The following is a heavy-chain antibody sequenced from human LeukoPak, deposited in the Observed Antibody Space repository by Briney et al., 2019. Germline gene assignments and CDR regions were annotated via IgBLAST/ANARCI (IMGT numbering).Heavy chain of an antibody. J-gene: IGHJ4*02. V-gene: IGHV3-30*01. CDR2: ISYDGSNK. CDR3: ARDGRPLYVWGSYDFDY. Sequence: PGGSLRLSCAASGFTFSSYAMHWVRQAPGKGLEWVAVISYDGSNKYYADFVKGRFTISRDNSKNTLYLQMNSLRAEDTAVYYCARDGRPLYVWGSYDFDYWGQGTLVTVSS. D-gene: IGHD3-16*01. CDR1: GFTFSSYA.